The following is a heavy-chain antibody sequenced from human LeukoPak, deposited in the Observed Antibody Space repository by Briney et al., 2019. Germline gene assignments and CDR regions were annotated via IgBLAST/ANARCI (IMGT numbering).Heavy chain of an antibody. CDR3: ARGRGSYTYYYFDY. J-gene: IGHJ4*02. CDR1: GGTFSSYA. D-gene: IGHD1-26*01. Sequence: EASVKVSCKASGGTFSSYAISWVRQAPGQGLEWMGGIIPIFGTANYAQKFQGRVTITADESTSTAYMELSSLRSEDTAVYYCARGRGSYTYYYFDYWGQGTLVTVSS. CDR2: IIPIFGTA. V-gene: IGHV1-69*01.